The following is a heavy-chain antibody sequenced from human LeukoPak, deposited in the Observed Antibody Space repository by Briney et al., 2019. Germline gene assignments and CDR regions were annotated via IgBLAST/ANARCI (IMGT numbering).Heavy chain of an antibody. V-gene: IGHV3-30*02. Sequence: PGGSLRLSCAASGFTFSSYGMHWVRQAPGKGLEWVAFIRYDGSNKYYADSVKGRFTISRDNSKNTLYLQMNSLRAEDTAVYYCAIGRLRFLDSLFVYWGQGTLVAVSS. CDR3: AIGRLRFLDSLFVY. J-gene: IGHJ4*02. CDR2: IRYDGSNK. CDR1: GFTFSSYG. D-gene: IGHD3-3*01.